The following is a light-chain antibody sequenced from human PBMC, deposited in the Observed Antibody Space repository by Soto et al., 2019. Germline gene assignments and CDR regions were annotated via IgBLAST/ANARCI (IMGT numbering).Light chain of an antibody. V-gene: IGKV3-15*01. CDR1: QSVNSD. J-gene: IGKJ3*01. CDR3: QQYQSYFLT. Sequence: EIVLTQSPATLSVSPGNRATLSCRASQSVNSDLAWYQQKPGQAPRLLIYGASTRATGTPTRFSGSGSGTEFTLTISGLQPDDFATYYCQQYQSYFLTFGPGTTVDMK. CDR2: GAS.